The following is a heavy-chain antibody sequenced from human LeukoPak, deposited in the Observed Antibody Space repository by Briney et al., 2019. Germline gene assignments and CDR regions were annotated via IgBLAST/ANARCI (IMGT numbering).Heavy chain of an antibody. CDR3: AVSKVYGSGTSNFFDY. Sequence: GGSLRLSGAASGFTFSTYGMTWVRQAAGKGLEWVSSITGGGVSTYYADSIMGRFTITRDNSNHMLYLQMNSLRADDTAVYHCAVSKVYGSGTSNFFDYWGQGTLVTVSS. V-gene: IGHV3-23*01. J-gene: IGHJ4*02. CDR2: ITGGGVST. D-gene: IGHD3-10*01. CDR1: GFTFSTYG.